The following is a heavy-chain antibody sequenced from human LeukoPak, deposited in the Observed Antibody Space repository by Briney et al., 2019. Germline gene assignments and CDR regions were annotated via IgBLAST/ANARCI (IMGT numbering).Heavy chain of an antibody. CDR3: ASILGYCSSTSCPQPPFDY. J-gene: IGHJ4*02. D-gene: IGHD2-2*01. V-gene: IGHV3-21*01. Sequence: GGSLRLSCAASGFTFSSYSMNWVRQAPGKGLEGVSSISSSSSYIYYADSVKGRFTISRDNAKNSLYLQMNSLRDEDTAVYYCASILGYCSSTSCPQPPFDYWGQGTLVTVSS. CDR2: ISSSSSYI. CDR1: GFTFSSYS.